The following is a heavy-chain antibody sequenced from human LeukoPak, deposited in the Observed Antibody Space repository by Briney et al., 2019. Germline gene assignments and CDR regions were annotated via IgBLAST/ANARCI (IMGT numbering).Heavy chain of an antibody. V-gene: IGHV3-23*01. Sequence: PGGSLRLSCAASGFTFSSYAMSWVRQAPGKGLEWVSAISGSGGSTYYADSVKGRFTISRDNSKNTLYLQMNSLRAEDTAVYYCAKDGMPAGTVRWHYYYMDVWGKGTTVTVSS. J-gene: IGHJ6*03. CDR3: AKDGMPAGTVRWHYYYMDV. D-gene: IGHD6-19*01. CDR2: ISGSGGST. CDR1: GFTFSSYA.